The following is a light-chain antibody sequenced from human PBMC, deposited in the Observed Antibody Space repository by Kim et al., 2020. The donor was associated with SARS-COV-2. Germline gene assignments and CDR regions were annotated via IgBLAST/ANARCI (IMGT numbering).Light chain of an antibody. CDR1: QSVSSN. CDR2: DAS. Sequence: VSPGERATLSCRASQSVSSNLAWYQQNPGHAPRLLIYDASTRATGIPARFSGSGSGTEFTLTISSLQSEDFAVYYCQQYNIWPPYTFGQGTKLEI. V-gene: IGKV3D-15*01. J-gene: IGKJ2*01. CDR3: QQYNIWPPYT.